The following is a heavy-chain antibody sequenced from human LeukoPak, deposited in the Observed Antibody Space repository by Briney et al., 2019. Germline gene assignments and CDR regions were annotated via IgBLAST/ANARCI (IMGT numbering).Heavy chain of an antibody. D-gene: IGHD2-15*01. CDR3: ARDPLYCSGGSCYSGGFDP. CDR1: GGTFSSYA. Sequence: ASVKVSCKASGGTFSSYAISWVRQAPGQGLEWMGRIIPILGIANYAQKLQGRVTMTTDTSTSTAYMELRSLRSDDTAVYYCARDPLYCSGGSCYSGGFDPWGQGTLVTVSS. J-gene: IGHJ5*02. CDR2: IIPILGIA. V-gene: IGHV1-69*04.